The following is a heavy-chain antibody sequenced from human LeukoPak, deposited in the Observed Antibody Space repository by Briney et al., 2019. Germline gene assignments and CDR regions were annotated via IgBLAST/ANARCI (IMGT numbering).Heavy chain of an antibody. V-gene: IGHV4-59*01. J-gene: IGHJ4*02. CDR1: GGSISTYY. D-gene: IGHD5-12*01. CDR2: INHSGST. Sequence: SETLSLTCTLSGGSISTYYWSWVRQPPGKGLEWIGYINHSGSTNYNPSLKSRVTISVDKSKNQFSLKLSSVTAADTAVYYCARGGGYASPIGYWGQGALVTVSS. CDR3: ARGGGYASPIGY.